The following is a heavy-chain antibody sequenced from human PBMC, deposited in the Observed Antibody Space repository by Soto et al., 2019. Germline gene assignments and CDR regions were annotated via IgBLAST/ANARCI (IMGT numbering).Heavy chain of an antibody. CDR3: ATDLYVGATQSGY. Sequence: SVKVSCKFSVYPVTKLSMHLVRQAPGKGLEWMGGFDPEDGETIYAHKFQGRVTMTEDTSTDTAYMEMSSLRSEDTAVYYCATDLYVGATQSGYWGQGTLVTVSS. CDR2: FDPEDGET. D-gene: IGHD1-26*01. V-gene: IGHV1-24*01. CDR1: VYPVTKLS. J-gene: IGHJ4*02.